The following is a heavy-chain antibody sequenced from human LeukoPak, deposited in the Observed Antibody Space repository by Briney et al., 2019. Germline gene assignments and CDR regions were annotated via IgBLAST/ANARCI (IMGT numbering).Heavy chain of an antibody. Sequence: SSVKVSCKASGGTFSSYAISWVRQAPGQGLEWMGGIIPIFGTANYAQKFQGRVTMTRDTSTSTVYMELSSLRSEDTAVYYCARVRGGGYSGYHYWGQGTLVTVSS. J-gene: IGHJ4*02. CDR1: GGTFSSYA. D-gene: IGHD5-12*01. V-gene: IGHV1-69*05. CDR3: ARVRGGGYSGYHY. CDR2: IIPIFGTA.